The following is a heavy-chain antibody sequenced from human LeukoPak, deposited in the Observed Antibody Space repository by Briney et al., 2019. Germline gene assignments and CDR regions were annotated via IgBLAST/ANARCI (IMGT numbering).Heavy chain of an antibody. J-gene: IGHJ3*02. D-gene: IGHD6-19*01. CDR1: GYTFTSYD. CDR3: ARGYTSGWYWVGAFDI. Sequence: ASVKVSCKASGYTFTSYDINWVRQATGQGLEWMGWMNPNSGNTGYAQKFQGRVTITRNTSISTAYMELSSLRSEDTAVYYCARGYTSGWYWVGAFDIWGQGTMVTVSS. V-gene: IGHV1-8*03. CDR2: MNPNSGNT.